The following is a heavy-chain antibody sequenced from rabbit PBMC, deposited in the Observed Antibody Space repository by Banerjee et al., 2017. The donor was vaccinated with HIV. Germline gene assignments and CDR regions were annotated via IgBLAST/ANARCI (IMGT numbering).Heavy chain of an antibody. Sequence: QEQLEESGGDLVKPEGSLTLTCTASGFSLSNKYVMCWVRQAPGKGLEWIGCIGIGTTYTAYASWAKGRFTISKTSSTTVTLQMTSLTAADTATYFCAREDYSYDDYDDYDLWGPGTLVTVS. CDR1: GFSLSNKYV. CDR3: AREDYSYDDYDDYDL. CDR2: IGIGTTYT. J-gene: IGHJ6*01. V-gene: IGHV1S45*01. D-gene: IGHD2-1*01.